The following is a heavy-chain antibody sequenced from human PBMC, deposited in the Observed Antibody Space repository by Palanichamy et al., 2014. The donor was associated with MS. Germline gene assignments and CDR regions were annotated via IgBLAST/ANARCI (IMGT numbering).Heavy chain of an antibody. V-gene: IGHV3-73*01. J-gene: IGHJ4*02. CDR1: GFTFSDSA. Sequence: EVQLVESGGGLVQPGGSLKLSRAASGFTFSDSAMHWVRQASEGLEWVGRIRSKVNSYATVYAASVKGRFTISRDDSRNTAYLQMNSLKTEDTAVYYCSSQWEILLDSWGQGTLVTVSS. D-gene: IGHD1-26*01. CDR3: SSQWEILLDS. CDR2: IRSKVNSYAT.